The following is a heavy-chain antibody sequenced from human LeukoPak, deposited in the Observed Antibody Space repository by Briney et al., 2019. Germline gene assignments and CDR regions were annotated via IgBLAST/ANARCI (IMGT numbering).Heavy chain of an antibody. J-gene: IGHJ4*02. CDR3: AKESNGRRFDFDY. CDR2: IWYDGSNK. Sequence: GRSLRLSCAASGFTFSSYGMHWVRQASGKGLEWVAVIWYDGSNKYYADSVKGRFTISRDNSKNTLYLQMNSLRVEDTALYYCAKESNGRRFDFDYWGQGTLATVSS. V-gene: IGHV3-33*06. D-gene: IGHD1-26*01. CDR1: GFTFSSYG.